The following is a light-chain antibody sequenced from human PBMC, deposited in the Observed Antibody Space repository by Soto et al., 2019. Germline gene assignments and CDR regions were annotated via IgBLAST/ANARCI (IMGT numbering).Light chain of an antibody. V-gene: IGLV2-14*01. J-gene: IGLJ1*01. Sequence: QSALTQPASVSGCPGQSITISCTGTSSDVGSYNYVSWYQLHPGKAPKLMIYEVSNRPSGVSNRFSGSKSGDTASLTISGLQAEDEADYFFSSYTAGTPLLVFGTGTKFT. CDR3: SSYTAGTPLLV. CDR2: EVS. CDR1: SSDVGSYNY.